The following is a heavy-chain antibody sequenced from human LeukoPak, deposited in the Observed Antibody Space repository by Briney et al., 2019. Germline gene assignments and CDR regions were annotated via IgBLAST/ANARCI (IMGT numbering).Heavy chain of an antibody. D-gene: IGHD4/OR15-4a*01. CDR1: GYTFTSYY. CDR2: INPSGGST. J-gene: IGHJ4*02. Sequence: ASVKVSCKASGYTFTSYYMHWVRQAPGQGLEWMGIINPSGGSTSYAQKFQGRVTMTRDTSTSTVYIELSSLRSEDTAVYYCARDIERDYGGPKYYFDYWGQGTLVTVSS. CDR3: ARDIERDYGGPKYYFDY. V-gene: IGHV1-46*01.